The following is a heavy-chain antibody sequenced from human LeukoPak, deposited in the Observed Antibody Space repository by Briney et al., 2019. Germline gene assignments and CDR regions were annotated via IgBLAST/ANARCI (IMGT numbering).Heavy chain of an antibody. CDR1: GDSVSSNNVA. CDR3: TRGSYYGSGTRGGHGLDV. CDR2: TYYRSEWYN. V-gene: IGHV6-1*01. J-gene: IGHJ6*02. D-gene: IGHD3-10*01. Sequence: SQTLSLTCAISGDSVSSNNVAWNWIRQSPSRGLEWLGRTYYRSEWYNDYAVSVRSRITISPDTSKNQFSLHLNSVAPEDTAVYYCTRGSYYGSGTRGGHGLDVWGQGTTVTVSS.